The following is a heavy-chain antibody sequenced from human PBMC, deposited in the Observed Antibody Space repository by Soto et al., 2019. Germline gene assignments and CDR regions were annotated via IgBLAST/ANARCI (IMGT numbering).Heavy chain of an antibody. CDR2: INHSGST. V-gene: IGHV4-34*01. J-gene: IGHJ4*02. CDR3: ARGRWIGQWLAPLVN. CDR1: GGSFSGYY. Sequence: QVQLQQWGAGLLKPSETLSLTCAVYGGSFSGYYWSWIRQPPGKGLEWIGEINHSGSTNYNPSLKSRVTISVDTSKNQFSLKLSSVTAADTAVYYCARGRWIGQWLAPLVNWGQGTLVTVSS. D-gene: IGHD6-19*01.